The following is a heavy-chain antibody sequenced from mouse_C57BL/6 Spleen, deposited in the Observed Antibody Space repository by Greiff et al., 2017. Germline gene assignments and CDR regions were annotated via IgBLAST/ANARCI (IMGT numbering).Heavy chain of an antibody. Sequence: QVQLKQSGPGLVQPSQSLSITCTVSGFSLTSYGVHWVRQSPGKGLEWLGVIWSGGSTDYNAAFISRLSISKDNSKSQVFFKMNSLQADDTAIYYCARKGDPDWYFDVWGTGTTVTVAS. D-gene: IGHD3-3*01. CDR3: ARKGDPDWYFDV. J-gene: IGHJ1*03. CDR2: IWSGGST. CDR1: GFSLTSYG. V-gene: IGHV2-2*01.